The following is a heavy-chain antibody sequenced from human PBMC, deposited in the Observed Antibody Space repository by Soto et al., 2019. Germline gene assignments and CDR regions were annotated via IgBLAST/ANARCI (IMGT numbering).Heavy chain of an antibody. D-gene: IGHD2-2*01. Sequence: QVQLQESGPGLVKPSETLSLTCTVSGGSISSYYWSWIRQPPGKGLEWIGYIYYSGSTNYNPSLKSRVTISVDTSKNQFSLKLSSVTAADTAVYYCARDSGGCSSTSCYGGADYWGQGTLVTVSS. CDR3: ARDSGGCSSTSCYGGADY. CDR2: IYYSGST. V-gene: IGHV4-59*01. CDR1: GGSISSYY. J-gene: IGHJ4*02.